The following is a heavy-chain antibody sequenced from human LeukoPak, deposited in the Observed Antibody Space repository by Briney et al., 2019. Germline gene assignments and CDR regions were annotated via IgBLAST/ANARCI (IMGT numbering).Heavy chain of an antibody. J-gene: IGHJ4*02. Sequence: GGSLRLSCAASGFTFSSYWMSWVRQAPGKGLEWVAVIWNDGNNKYYADSVKGRFTISRDNSKNTLYLQMNSLRAEDTAMYYCARGSPGGVLDYWGQGTLVTVSS. CDR2: IWNDGNNK. V-gene: IGHV3-33*08. CDR3: ARGSPGGVLDY. CDR1: GFTFSSYW. D-gene: IGHD3-16*01.